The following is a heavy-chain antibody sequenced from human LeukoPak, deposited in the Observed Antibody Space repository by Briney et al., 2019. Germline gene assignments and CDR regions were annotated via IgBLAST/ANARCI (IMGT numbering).Heavy chain of an antibody. Sequence: NPSETLSLTCTVSGGSISSYYCSWIRQPPGKGLEWIGYIYYSGDTNYNPSLKSRVTISVDTSKNQFSLKLSSVTAADTAVYYCARHAAFSGWIDRWGQGTLVTVSS. CDR1: GGSISSYY. CDR2: IYYSGDT. D-gene: IGHD1-26*01. CDR3: ARHAAFSGWIDR. J-gene: IGHJ5*02. V-gene: IGHV4-59*08.